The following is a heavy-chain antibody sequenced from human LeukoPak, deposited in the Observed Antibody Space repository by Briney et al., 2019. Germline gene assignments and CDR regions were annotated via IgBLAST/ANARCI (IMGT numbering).Heavy chain of an antibody. CDR1: GGSFSGYY. CDR2: INHSGST. D-gene: IGHD6-13*01. CDR3: ARSPVERQQLVLGGGAFDI. Sequence: PSETLSLTCAVYGGSFSGYYWSWIRQPPGKGLEWIGEINHSGSTNYNPSLKSRVTISVDTSKNQFSLKLSSVTAADTAVYYCARSPVERQQLVLGGGAFDIWGQGTMVTVSS. V-gene: IGHV4-34*01. J-gene: IGHJ3*02.